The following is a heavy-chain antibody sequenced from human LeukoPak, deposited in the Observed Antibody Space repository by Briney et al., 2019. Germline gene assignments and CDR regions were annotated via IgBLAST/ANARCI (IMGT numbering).Heavy chain of an antibody. CDR3: ARDRPMTTVTHFPY. Sequence: ASVKVSCKASGYTFTSYGISWVRQAPGQGLEWMGWISAYNGNTNYAQKLQGRVTMTTDTSTSTAYMELRSLRSDDTAVYYCARDRPMTTVTHFPYRGQGTLVTVSS. CDR2: ISAYNGNT. D-gene: IGHD4-17*01. J-gene: IGHJ4*02. CDR1: GYTFTSYG. V-gene: IGHV1-18*01.